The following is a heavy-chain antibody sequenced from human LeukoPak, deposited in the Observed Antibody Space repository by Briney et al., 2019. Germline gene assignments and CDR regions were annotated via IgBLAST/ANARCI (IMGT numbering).Heavy chain of an antibody. D-gene: IGHD2-15*01. V-gene: IGHV1-18*04. CDR3: ARVDCSGGSCYLGDY. CDR1: GYTFTSYG. J-gene: IGHJ4*02. Sequence: ASVKVSFKASGYTFTSYGISWVRQAPGQGLEGMGWISAYNGNTNYAQKPQGRVTMTTDTSTSTAYMELRSLRSDDTAVYYCARVDCSGGSCYLGDYWGQGTLVTVSS. CDR2: ISAYNGNT.